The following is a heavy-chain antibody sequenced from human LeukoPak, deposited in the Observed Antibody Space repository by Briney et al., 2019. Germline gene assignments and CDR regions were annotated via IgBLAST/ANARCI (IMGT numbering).Heavy chain of an antibody. Sequence: SETLSLTCAVYGGSFSGYYWSWIRQPPGKGLEWIGEINHSGSTNYNPSLKSRVTISVDTSKNQFSLKLSSVTAADTAVYYCARGLGVYDYWGQGTLVTVSS. CDR2: INHSGST. CDR1: GGSFSGYY. D-gene: IGHD1-14*01. J-gene: IGHJ4*02. CDR3: ARGLGVYDY. V-gene: IGHV4-34*01.